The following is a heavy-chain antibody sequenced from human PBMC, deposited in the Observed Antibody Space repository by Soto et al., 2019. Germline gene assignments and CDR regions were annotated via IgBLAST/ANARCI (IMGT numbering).Heavy chain of an antibody. V-gene: IGHV3-33*07. CDR3: ARDGRDYGAGSYPVDY. J-gene: IGHJ4*02. CDR1: GFTFNMYS. D-gene: IGHD3-10*01. CDR2: IWYDGKIK. Sequence: SLRLSCAASGFTFNMYSMNWVRQAPGKGLEWVALIWYDGKIKDYADSMKGRFTISRDNSKNTLYLEMNSLRVEDTAVYYCARDGRDYGAGSYPVDYWGQGTQVTVSS.